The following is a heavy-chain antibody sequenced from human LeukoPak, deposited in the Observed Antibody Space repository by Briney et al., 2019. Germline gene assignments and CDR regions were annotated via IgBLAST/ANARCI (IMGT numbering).Heavy chain of an antibody. CDR1: GFTFSSYG. CDR3: AGDQAGPRNPMFDP. CDR2: IWYDGSNK. D-gene: IGHD6-13*01. J-gene: IGHJ5*02. Sequence: GGSLRLSCAASGFTFSSYGMHWVRQAPGKGLEWVAVIWYDGSNKYYADSVKGRFTISRDNSKNTLYLQMNSLRAEDTAVYYCAGDQAGPRNPMFDPWGQGTLVTVSS. V-gene: IGHV3-33*08.